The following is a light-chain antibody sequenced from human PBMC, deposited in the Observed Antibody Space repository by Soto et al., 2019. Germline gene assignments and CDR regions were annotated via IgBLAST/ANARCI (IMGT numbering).Light chain of an antibody. CDR2: DVS. CDR1: SSDVGGYNY. Sequence: QSVLTQPASVSGSPGQSITISCTGTSSDVGGYNYVSWYQQHPGKAPKLMIYDVSNRPSGVSNRFSGSNSGNTASLTISGLQAEDDADSYCSLYTSSSTPYVFGPGTKLTVL. J-gene: IGLJ1*01. CDR3: SLYTSSSTPYV. V-gene: IGLV2-14*01.